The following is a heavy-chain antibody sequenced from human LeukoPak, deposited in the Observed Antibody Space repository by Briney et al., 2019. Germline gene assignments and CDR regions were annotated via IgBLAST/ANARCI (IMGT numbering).Heavy chain of an antibody. Sequence: SETLSPTCTVSGGSLSSYYWSWIRQPPGKGLEWIGYIYYSGNADSNPSLKSRVTMSVDTSRNQFSLKLTSVTAADTAVYYCARHEPLGRGAWDYWGQGILVTVSS. CDR1: GGSLSSYY. J-gene: IGHJ4*02. CDR3: ARHEPLGRGAWDY. V-gene: IGHV4-59*08. D-gene: IGHD1-14*01. CDR2: IYYSGNA.